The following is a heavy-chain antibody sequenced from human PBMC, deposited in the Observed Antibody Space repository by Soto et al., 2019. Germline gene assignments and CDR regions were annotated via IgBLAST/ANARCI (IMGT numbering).Heavy chain of an antibody. CDR3: AKPNLYCSSTSCYDY. Sequence: EVQLLESGGGLVQPGGSLRLSCAASGFTFSNYAMSWVRQAPGKGLEWVSVISGSGGSTYYADSVKGRFTISRDNSENTLYLQMNSLRAEDTAVYYCAKPNLYCSSTSCYDYWGQGTLVTVSS. CDR1: GFTFSNYA. CDR2: ISGSGGST. V-gene: IGHV3-23*01. D-gene: IGHD2-2*01. J-gene: IGHJ4*02.